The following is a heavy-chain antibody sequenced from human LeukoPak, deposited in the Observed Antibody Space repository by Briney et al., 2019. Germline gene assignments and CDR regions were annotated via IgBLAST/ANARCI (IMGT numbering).Heavy chain of an antibody. Sequence: PGGSLRLSCAASGFTFNSYAMNWVRQAPGKGLEWVSTISSSGNNTYYTDSVKGRFTISRDNSKNTLYLQMNSLRAEDTAVYYCAKDGHYYDSIGSSDAFDIWGQGTMVTVSS. CDR2: ISSSGNNT. D-gene: IGHD3-22*01. V-gene: IGHV3-23*01. J-gene: IGHJ3*02. CDR3: AKDGHYYDSIGSSDAFDI. CDR1: GFTFNSYA.